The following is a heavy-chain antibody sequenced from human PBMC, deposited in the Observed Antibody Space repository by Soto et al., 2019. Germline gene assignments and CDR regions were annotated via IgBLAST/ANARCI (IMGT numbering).Heavy chain of an antibody. V-gene: IGHV1-69*01. CDR3: ARAGYCSGGSCYSSDFDY. CDR1: GGTFSSYA. J-gene: IGHJ4*02. Sequence: QVQLVQSGAEVKKPGSSVKVSCKASGGTFSSYAISWVRQAPGQGLEWMGGSIPIFGTANYAQKFQGRVTITADESTSTAYMELSSLRSEDTAVYYCARAGYCSGGSCYSSDFDYWGQGTLVTVSS. CDR2: SIPIFGTA. D-gene: IGHD2-15*01.